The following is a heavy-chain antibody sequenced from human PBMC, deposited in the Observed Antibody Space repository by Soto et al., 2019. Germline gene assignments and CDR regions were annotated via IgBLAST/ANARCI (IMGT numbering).Heavy chain of an antibody. V-gene: IGHV3-23*01. D-gene: IGHD2-2*01. CDR1: GFSFSTYA. CDR3: ARDIVVVPAAISDYYYGMDV. J-gene: IGHJ6*02. CDR2: ISSSGGGT. Sequence: GGSLRLSCAASGFSFSTYAMGWVRQAPGKGLEWVSAISSSGGGTYYVDSVKGRFTISRDNAKNTLYLQMNSLRAEDTAVYYCARDIVVVPAAISDYYYGMDVWGQGTTVTVSS.